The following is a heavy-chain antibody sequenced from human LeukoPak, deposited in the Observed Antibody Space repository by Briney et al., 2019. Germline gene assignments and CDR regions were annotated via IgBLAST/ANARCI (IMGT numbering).Heavy chain of an antibody. CDR1: GFTFSSYS. CDR3: ARVGDSSGYYYYGMDV. J-gene: IGHJ6*02. CDR2: ISSSSSYI. D-gene: IGHD3-22*01. Sequence: GGSLRLSCAASGFTFSSYSMNWVRQAPGKGLEWVSSISSSSSYIYYAESVKGRFTISRDNAKNSLYLQMNSLRAEDTAVYYCARVGDSSGYYYYGMDVWGQGTTVTVSS. V-gene: IGHV3-21*01.